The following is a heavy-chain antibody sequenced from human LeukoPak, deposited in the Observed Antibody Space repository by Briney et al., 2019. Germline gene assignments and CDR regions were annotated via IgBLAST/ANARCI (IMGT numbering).Heavy chain of an antibody. CDR3: AKDTWQFAPDYYYYMDV. CDR1: GLTFSSYA. CDR2: ISGSGGGT. J-gene: IGHJ6*03. D-gene: IGHD2-21*01. Sequence: PGGSLRLSCAASGLTFSSYAMSWVRQAPGKGLEWVSAISGSGGGTYYADSVKGRFTISRDNSKNTLYLQMNSLRAEDTTLYYCAKDTWQFAPDYYYYMDVWGKGTTVTVSS. V-gene: IGHV3-23*01.